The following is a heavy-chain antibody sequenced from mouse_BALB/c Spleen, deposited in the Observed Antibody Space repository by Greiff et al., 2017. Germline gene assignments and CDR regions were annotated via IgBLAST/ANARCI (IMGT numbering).Heavy chain of an antibody. V-gene: IGHV2-9*02. CDR2: IWAGGST. J-gene: IGHJ2*01. Sequence: VQVVESGPGLVAPSQSLSITCTVSGFSLTSYGVHWVRQPPGKGLEWLGVIWAGGSTNYNSALMSRLSISKDNSKSQVFLKMNSLQTDDTAMYYCARDSSYGNYDYFDYWGQGTTLTVSS. D-gene: IGHD2-1*01. CDR3: ARDSSYGNYDYFDY. CDR1: GFSLTSYG.